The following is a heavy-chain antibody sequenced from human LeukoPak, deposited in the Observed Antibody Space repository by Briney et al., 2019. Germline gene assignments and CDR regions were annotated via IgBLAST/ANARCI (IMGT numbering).Heavy chain of an antibody. CDR1: GGTFSSYA. CDR3: ASRYSSSYTLRY. CDR2: IIPIFGTA. D-gene: IGHD6-6*01. Sequence: GSSVKVSCKASGGTFSSYAISWVRQAPGQGLEWMGGIIPIFGTANYAQKFQGRVTITTDESTSTAYMELSSLRSGDTAVYYCASRYSSSYTLRYWGQGTLVTVSS. V-gene: IGHV1-69*05. J-gene: IGHJ4*02.